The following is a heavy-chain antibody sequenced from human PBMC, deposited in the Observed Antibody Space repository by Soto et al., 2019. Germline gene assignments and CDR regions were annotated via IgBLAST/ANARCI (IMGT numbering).Heavy chain of an antibody. D-gene: IGHD2-15*01. CDR1: SGSISSSNW. J-gene: IGHJ5*02. CDR3: PTVVVVAARLRGCHWSAP. V-gene: IGHV4-4*02. CDR2: VYHSGST. Sequence: QVQLQESGPGLVKPSGTLSLTCAVSSGSISSSNWWSWVRQPPGKGLEWIGQVYHSGSTNHNPSLTSRVTIPVDKSKNQFSPKLSSVTAADTAVYYCPTVVVVAARLRGCHWSAPWGQGTLVTVSS.